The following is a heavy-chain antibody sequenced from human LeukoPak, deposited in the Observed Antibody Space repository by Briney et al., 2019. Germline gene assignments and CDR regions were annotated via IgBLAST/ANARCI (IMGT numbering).Heavy chain of an antibody. V-gene: IGHV3-74*01. CDR2: INPDGSST. J-gene: IGHJ4*02. D-gene: IGHD2-8*01. CDR3: VRGTNDWTGIDY. CDR1: GFTFSNYW. Sequence: GGSLRLSCAAFGFTFSNYWMHWVRQAPGKGLVWVSRINPDGSSTDYADSVKGRFTISRDNARNTLYLQMNSLRVEDTAIYYCVRGTNDWTGIDYWGQGTLVTVSS.